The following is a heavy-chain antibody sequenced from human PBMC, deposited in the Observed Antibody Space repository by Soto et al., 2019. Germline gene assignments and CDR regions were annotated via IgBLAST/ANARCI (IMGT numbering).Heavy chain of an antibody. CDR1: GYTFSSYG. Sequence: GASVKVSCKAFGYTFSSYGISWVRQAPGQGLEWMGWISTYNGNTNYAQKLQGRVTMTTDTSTSTAYMEVRSLTSDDTAVYYCARDGVDYRTSSYFYYGMDVWGQGTTVTVSS. V-gene: IGHV1-18*01. CDR2: ISTYNGNT. D-gene: IGHD4-4*01. CDR3: ARDGVDYRTSSYFYYGMDV. J-gene: IGHJ6*02.